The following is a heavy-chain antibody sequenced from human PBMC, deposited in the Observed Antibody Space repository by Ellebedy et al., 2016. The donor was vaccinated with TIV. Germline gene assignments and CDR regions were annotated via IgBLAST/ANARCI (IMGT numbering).Heavy chain of an antibody. J-gene: IGHJ4*02. D-gene: IGHD3-3*01. CDR2: ISGDGDST. V-gene: IGHV3-43*02. Sequence: GESLKISCAASGFTFDDYAMHWVRQAPGKGQEWVSLISGDGDSTFYGDSVRGRFTISRDNSKNSLYLQMNSLRTEDTALYYCARESGYYDTWGQGTLVTVSS. CDR3: ARESGYYDT. CDR1: GFTFDDYA.